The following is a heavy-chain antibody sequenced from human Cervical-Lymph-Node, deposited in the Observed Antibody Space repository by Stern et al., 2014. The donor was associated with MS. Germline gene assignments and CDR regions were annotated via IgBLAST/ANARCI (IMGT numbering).Heavy chain of an antibody. J-gene: IGHJ6*02. CDR2: IFWNDEK. Sequence: QVPLRESGPVLVKPTETLTLTCTISGFSIRNTRMGVNWVRQPPGKALEWLAHIFWNDEKSYNTSLKSRLTISKDTSKSQVVLTMTTMDPVDTATYYCAAGSQGGEFVMDVWGQGTTVTVSS. V-gene: IGHV2-26*03. CDR3: AAGSQGGEFVMDV. CDR1: GFSIRNTRMG. D-gene: IGHD1-26*01.